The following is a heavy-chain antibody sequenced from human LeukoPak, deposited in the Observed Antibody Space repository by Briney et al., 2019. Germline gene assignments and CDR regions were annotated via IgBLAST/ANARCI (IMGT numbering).Heavy chain of an antibody. J-gene: IGHJ3*01. CDR2: ISGSGGST. D-gene: IGHD2-2*01. CDR1: GFTFSSCA. V-gene: IGHV3-23*01. Sequence: VGSLRLSCTASGFTFSSCALSWVRQAPGKGLEWVSAISGSGGSTYYADSAEGRFTISRDNSKNTLYLQLNSLRVEDTAVYFCAKSNQLLWRVRGNALDFRGQGTMVTVSS. CDR3: AKSNQLLWRVRGNALDF.